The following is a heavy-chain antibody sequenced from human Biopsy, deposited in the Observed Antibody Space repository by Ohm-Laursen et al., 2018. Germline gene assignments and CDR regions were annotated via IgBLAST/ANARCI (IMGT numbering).Heavy chain of an antibody. J-gene: IGHJ4*02. Sequence: SVKVSCKASGYSFTSYYMHWVRQAPGQGLEWMGMINPSGSTTSYPQIFQGRVTMARDTSKSTVYMELSSLRPADTAVYFCARNTGWYGDLYYFDYWGQGTLVTVSS. CDR2: INPSGSTT. CDR3: ARNTGWYGDLYYFDY. V-gene: IGHV1-46*01. CDR1: GYSFTSYY. D-gene: IGHD6-19*01.